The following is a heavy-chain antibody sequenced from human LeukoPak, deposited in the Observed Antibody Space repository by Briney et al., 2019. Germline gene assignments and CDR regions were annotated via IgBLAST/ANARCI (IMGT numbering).Heavy chain of an antibody. CDR3: ATLDGDGNYGFVGY. CDR1: GYTFTGYY. D-gene: IGHD4-17*01. Sequence: GASVKVSCKASGYTFTGYYMHWVRQAPGQGLEWMGWINPNSGGTNYAQKFQGRVTMTRDTSISTAYMELSSLGSEDTAVYYCATLDGDGNYGFVGYWGQGTLVTVSS. CDR2: INPNSGGT. J-gene: IGHJ4*02. V-gene: IGHV1-2*02.